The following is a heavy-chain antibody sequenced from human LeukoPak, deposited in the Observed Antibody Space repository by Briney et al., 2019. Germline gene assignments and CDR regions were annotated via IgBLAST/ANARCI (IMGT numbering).Heavy chain of an antibody. Sequence: ASVKVSCKASGYTFTSYGISWVRQAPGKGLEWMGGFDPEDGETIYAQKFQGRVTMTEDTSTDTAYMELSSLRSEDTAVYYCATGGPVVVPAAPIDYWGQGTLVTVSS. CDR2: FDPEDGET. D-gene: IGHD2-2*01. J-gene: IGHJ4*02. V-gene: IGHV1-24*01. CDR1: GYTFTSYG. CDR3: ATGGPVVVPAAPIDY.